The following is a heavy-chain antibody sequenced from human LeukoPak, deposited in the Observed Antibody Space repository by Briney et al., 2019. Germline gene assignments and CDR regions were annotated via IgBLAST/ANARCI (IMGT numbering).Heavy chain of an antibody. CDR3: ARSLLGSSSGYLDY. D-gene: IGHD3-22*01. CDR2: ISSSGRTK. Sequence: GGSLRLSCAASGFTFSDYDMSWIRQAPGKGLEWFSYISSSGRTKYYADSMKGRFTISRDNAKNSLYLQMNSLRGEDTAVYYCARSLLGSSSGYLDYWGQGTLVTVSS. J-gene: IGHJ4*02. V-gene: IGHV3-11*04. CDR1: GFTFSDYD.